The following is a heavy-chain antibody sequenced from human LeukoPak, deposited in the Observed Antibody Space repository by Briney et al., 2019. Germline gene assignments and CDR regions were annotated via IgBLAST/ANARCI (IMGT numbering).Heavy chain of an antibody. CDR2: ISSSSSYI. V-gene: IGHV3-21*01. Sequence: GGPLRLSCAASGFTFSSYRMNWVRQAPGKGLEWVSSISSSSSYIYYADSLKGRFTISRDNAKNSLFLQMNSPRAEDTAVYYCARDSMWGGDYSSGYHLDYWGQGTLVTVSS. CDR1: GFTFSSYR. J-gene: IGHJ4*02. CDR3: ARDSMWGGDYSSGYHLDY. D-gene: IGHD3-22*01.